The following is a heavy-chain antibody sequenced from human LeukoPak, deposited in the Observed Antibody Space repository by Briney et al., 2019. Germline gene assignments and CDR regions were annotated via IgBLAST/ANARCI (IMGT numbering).Heavy chain of an antibody. Sequence: GGSLRLSCAASGFTFSSYEMNWVRQAPGKGLEWVSYISSSGSTIYYADSVKGRFTISRDNAKNSLYLQMNSLRAEDTAVYYCARDSGSYDFWSGQGYYFDYWGQGTLVTVSS. CDR3: ARDSGSYDFWSGQGYYFDY. CDR2: ISSSGSTI. D-gene: IGHD3-3*01. J-gene: IGHJ4*02. V-gene: IGHV3-48*03. CDR1: GFTFSSYE.